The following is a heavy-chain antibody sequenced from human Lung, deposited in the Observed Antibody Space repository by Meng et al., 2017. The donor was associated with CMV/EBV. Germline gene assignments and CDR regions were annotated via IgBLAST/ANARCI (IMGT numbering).Heavy chain of an antibody. CDR2: ISGSGGST. D-gene: IGHD3-10*01. CDR3: AKRLGGLLSSDADLGY. V-gene: IGHV3-23*01. CDR1: GFTFSSYA. J-gene: IGHJ4*02. Sequence: GGSLRLXXAASGFTFSSYAMSWVRQAPGKGLEWVSAISGSGGSTYYADSVKGRFTISRDNSKNTLYLQMNSLRAEDTAVYYCAKRLGGLLSSDADLGYWGQGXPVTVSS.